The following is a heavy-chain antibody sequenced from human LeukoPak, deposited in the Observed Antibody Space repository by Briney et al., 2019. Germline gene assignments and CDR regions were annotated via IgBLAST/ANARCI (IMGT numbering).Heavy chain of an antibody. Sequence: ASVKVSCKASGYTFTGYYMHWMRQAPGQGLEWMGWINPNSGGTNYAQKFQGRVTMTRDASISTAYMELSRLRSDDTAVYYCARDPNWGSDAFDIWGQGTMVTVSS. V-gene: IGHV1-2*02. CDR3: ARDPNWGSDAFDI. CDR2: INPNSGGT. CDR1: GYTFTGYY. D-gene: IGHD7-27*01. J-gene: IGHJ3*02.